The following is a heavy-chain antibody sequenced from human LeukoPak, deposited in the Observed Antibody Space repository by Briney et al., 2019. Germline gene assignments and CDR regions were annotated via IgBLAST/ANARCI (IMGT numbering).Heavy chain of an antibody. V-gene: IGHV3-30*04. Sequence: GGSLRLSCAASGFTFSSYAMHWVRQAPGKGLEWVAVISYDGSNTYYADSVKGRFTISRDNSKNTLYLQMNSLRAEDTAVYYCARDPADVSSGYYDYWGQGTLVTVSS. CDR2: ISYDGSNT. CDR3: ARDPADVSSGYYDY. D-gene: IGHD3-22*01. CDR1: GFTFSSYA. J-gene: IGHJ4*02.